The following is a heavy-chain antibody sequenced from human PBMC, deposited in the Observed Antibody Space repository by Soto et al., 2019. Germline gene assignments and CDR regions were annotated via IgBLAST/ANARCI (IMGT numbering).Heavy chain of an antibody. CDR2: VAYDGSKT. CDR1: GFTFSSNG. J-gene: IGHJ5*01. CDR3: AIWVVGSMYDNSGKYDS. V-gene: IGHV3-30*03. D-gene: IGHD3-22*01. Sequence: QVQLVESGGGVVQPGRSLRLTCAASGFTFSSNGMHWGRQAPGKGVEWVALVAYDGSKTYYGDSVRGRFTISRDNSENTLYLQMNTLRAEDTAVYSCAIWVVGSMYDNSGKYDSWGQGTLVTFSS.